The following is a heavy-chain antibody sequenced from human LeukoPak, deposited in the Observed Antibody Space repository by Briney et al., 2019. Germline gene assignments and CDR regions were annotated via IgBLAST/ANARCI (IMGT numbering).Heavy chain of an antibody. Sequence: ASVKVSCKASGYNPNTDHMHWVRQAPGQGLEWMGIINPSSGSTSYAQKFQGRVTMTMDTSTSTVYMELSSLRSEDTAVYYCARVQEVYDSSSYYYYFDYWGQGTLVTVSS. CDR2: INPSSGST. CDR3: ARVQEVYDSSSYYYYFDY. D-gene: IGHD3-22*01. CDR1: GYNPNTDH. J-gene: IGHJ4*02. V-gene: IGHV1-46*02.